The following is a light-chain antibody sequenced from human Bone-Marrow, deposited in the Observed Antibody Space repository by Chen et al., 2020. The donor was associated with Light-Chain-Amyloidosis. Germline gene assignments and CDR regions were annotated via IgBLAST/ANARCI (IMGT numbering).Light chain of an antibody. CDR1: QTISSNY. CDR2: GSS. J-gene: IGKJ4*01. CDR3: QQYGTSPLT. V-gene: IGKV3-20*01. Sequence: DIVVTPSPCTLSVSPGDGANLSCRASQTISSNYLTWYQQKFGQAPRLLIYGSSSRATGIPDRFTGSGSGTDFTLTINRLEPEDFAMYYCQQYGTSPLTFGGGTKVEIK.